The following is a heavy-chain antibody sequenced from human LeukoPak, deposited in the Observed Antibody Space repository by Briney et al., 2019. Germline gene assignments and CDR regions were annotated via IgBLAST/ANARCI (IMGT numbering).Heavy chain of an antibody. CDR3: ARGYSYAKGAFDI. D-gene: IGHD5-18*01. J-gene: IGHJ3*02. V-gene: IGHV4-61*01. Sequence: SSETLSLTCTVSGGSISSGSYYWSWIRQPPGKGLGWIGYIYYSGSTNYNPSLKSRVTISVDTSKNQFSLKLSSVTAADTAVYYCARGYSYAKGAFDIWGQGTMVTVSS. CDR2: IYYSGST. CDR1: GGSISSGSYY.